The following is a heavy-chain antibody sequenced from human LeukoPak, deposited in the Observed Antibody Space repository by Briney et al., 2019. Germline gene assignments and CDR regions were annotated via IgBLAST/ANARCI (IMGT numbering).Heavy chain of an antibody. Sequence: SETLSLTCTVSGGSISSGGYYWSWIRQHPGKGLEWIGYIYYSGSTYYNPSLKSRVTISVDTSKNQFSLKPSSVTAADTAVYYCAREEAVAGTVYWGQGTLVTVSS. CDR3: AREEAVAGTVY. D-gene: IGHD6-19*01. V-gene: IGHV4-31*03. J-gene: IGHJ4*02. CDR1: GGSISSGGYY. CDR2: IYYSGST.